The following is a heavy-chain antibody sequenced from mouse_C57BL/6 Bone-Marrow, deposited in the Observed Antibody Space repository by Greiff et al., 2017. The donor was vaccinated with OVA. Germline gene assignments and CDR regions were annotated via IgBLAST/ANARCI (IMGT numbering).Heavy chain of an antibody. Sequence: QVQLQQSGAELVRPGASVTLSCKASGYTFTDYEMHWVKQTPVHGLEWIGAIDPETGGTAYNQKFKGKAILTADKSSSTAYMELRSLTSEDSAVYYCTRNPYYGSSYVLYWYFDVWGTGTTVTVSS. V-gene: IGHV1-15*01. CDR1: GYTFTDYE. CDR3: TRNPYYGSSYVLYWYFDV. D-gene: IGHD1-1*01. J-gene: IGHJ1*03. CDR2: IDPETGGT.